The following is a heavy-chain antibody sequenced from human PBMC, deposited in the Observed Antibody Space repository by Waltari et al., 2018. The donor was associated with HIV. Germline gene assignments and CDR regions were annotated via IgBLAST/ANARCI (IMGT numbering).Heavy chain of an antibody. J-gene: IGHJ6*02. D-gene: IGHD1-26*01. CDR1: GYTLTELS. V-gene: IGHV1-24*01. CDR3: ATGGGTTSIQLYDLDV. CDR2: VDAEDDET. Sequence: QVQLIQSGAEVKKPGASVKVSCKVFGYTLTELSMHWVRQAPGKGLEWMGGVDAEDDETIYAQKLQGRVTMTEDTSTDSAYRELSSLTSEDTAVYYCATGGGTTSIQLYDLDVWGQGTTVTVSS.